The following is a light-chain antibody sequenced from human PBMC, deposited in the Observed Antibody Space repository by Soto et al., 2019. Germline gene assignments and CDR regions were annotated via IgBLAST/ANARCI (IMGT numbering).Light chain of an antibody. V-gene: IGKV3-20*01. CDR1: QSVSSSY. CDR2: GAS. Sequence: EIVLTQSPGTLSLSPGERATLSCRASQSVSSSYLAWYQQKPGQAPRLLIYGASGRATGIPDRFSGSGSGTYFTLTISRLEPEYFAVYYCQQYGSSPPVTFGQGTRLEIK. J-gene: IGKJ5*01. CDR3: QQYGSSPPVT.